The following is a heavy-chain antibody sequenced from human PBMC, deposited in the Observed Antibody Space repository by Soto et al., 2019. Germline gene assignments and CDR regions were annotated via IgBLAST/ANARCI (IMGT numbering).Heavy chain of an antibody. D-gene: IGHD3-10*01. V-gene: IGHV3-48*02. CDR1: GINFKNSG. Sequence: GGSMELSCAASGINFKNSGINGVRQAPGKGLEWVSYISSTATTVSYADSVEGRFTISRDNANSLLYLQMDRLRDDDTAVYYCARGGGSRPDFWGPGILVTVS. CDR3: ARGGGSRPDF. CDR2: ISSTATTV. J-gene: IGHJ4*02.